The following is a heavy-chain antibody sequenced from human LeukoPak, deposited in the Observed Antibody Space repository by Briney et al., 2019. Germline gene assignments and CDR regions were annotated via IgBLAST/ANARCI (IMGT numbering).Heavy chain of an antibody. Sequence: SETLSLTCAVYGGSFSSYYWSWIRQPAGKGLEWIGRIYTSGSINYNPSLKSRVTMSVDTSKNQFSLKLSSVTAADTAVYYCAREYYDFWSGLNYYYGMDVWGQGTTVTVSS. CDR1: GGSFSSYY. D-gene: IGHD3-3*01. CDR2: IYTSGSI. CDR3: AREYYDFWSGLNYYYGMDV. V-gene: IGHV4-4*07. J-gene: IGHJ6*02.